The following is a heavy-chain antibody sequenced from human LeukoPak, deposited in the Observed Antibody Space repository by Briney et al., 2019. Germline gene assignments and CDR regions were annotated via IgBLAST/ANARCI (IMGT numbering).Heavy chain of an antibody. CDR3: ARDHNYAFDN. Sequence: GGSVRLSCTASGFPFIEYSMNWVRQVPGKGLEWIAYIGIDSGNTKYADSVRGRFTISADKAKNSLYLQMNSLRVEDTAVYYCARDHNYAFDNWGQGTLVSVAS. V-gene: IGHV3-48*01. CDR1: GFPFIEYS. CDR2: IGIDSGNT. D-gene: IGHD1-1*01. J-gene: IGHJ4*02.